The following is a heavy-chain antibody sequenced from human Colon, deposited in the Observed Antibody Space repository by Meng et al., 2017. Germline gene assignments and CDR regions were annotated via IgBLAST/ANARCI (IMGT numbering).Heavy chain of an antibody. V-gene: IGHV3-21*01. J-gene: IGHJ4*02. CDR3: ARELQLGY. CDR1: GFPFSSFR. D-gene: IGHD5-24*01. Sequence: ANLVESGGGLVKPSWSLRPSCGASGFPFSSFRMTWVRQDSVQWLEWVSSISTSSSYIYYADSVKGRFTISRDDAKNSLYLQMNSLRAEDTAVYYCARELQLGYWGQGTLVTVSS. CDR2: ISTSSSYI.